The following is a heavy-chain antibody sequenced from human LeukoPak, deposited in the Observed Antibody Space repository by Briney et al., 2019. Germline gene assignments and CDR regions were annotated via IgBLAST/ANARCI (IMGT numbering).Heavy chain of an antibody. CDR2: IYYSGST. CDR3: ARYYYDSSGYYYYYGMDV. Sequence: PSETLSLTCAVYGGSFSGYYWSWIRQPPGKGLEWIGYIYYSGSTNNNPSLKSRVTISVDTSKNQFSLKLSSVTAADTAVYYCARYYYDSSGYYYYYGMDVWGQGTTVTVSS. D-gene: IGHD3-22*01. V-gene: IGHV4-59*01. J-gene: IGHJ6*02. CDR1: GGSFSGYY.